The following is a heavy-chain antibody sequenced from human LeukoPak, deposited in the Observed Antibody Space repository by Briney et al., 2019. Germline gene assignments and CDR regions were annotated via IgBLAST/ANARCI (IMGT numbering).Heavy chain of an antibody. CDR3: ARDGHDYGDYGKRQYYYYYYMDV. D-gene: IGHD4-17*01. J-gene: IGHJ6*03. V-gene: IGHV1-2*02. CDR2: INPNSGGT. CDR1: GYTFTGYY. Sequence: GASVKVSCKASGYTFTGYYMHWVRQAPGQGLEWMGWINPNSGGTNYAQKFQGRVTMTRDTSISTAYMELSRLRSDDTAVYYCARDGHDYGDYGKRQYYYYYYMDVWGKGTTVTISS.